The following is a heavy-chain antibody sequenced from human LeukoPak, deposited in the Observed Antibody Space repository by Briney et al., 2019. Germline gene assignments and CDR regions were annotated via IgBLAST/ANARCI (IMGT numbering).Heavy chain of an antibody. J-gene: IGHJ4*02. D-gene: IGHD5-18*01. CDR3: ARVDTAMANDY. CDR1: RYTFTSYY. CDR2: INPSGGST. V-gene: IGHV1-46*01. Sequence: ASVKVSCKASRYTFTSYYMHWVRQAPGQGLEWMGIINPSGGSTSYAQKFQGRVTMTRDTSTSTVYMELSSLRSEDTAVHYCARVDTAMANDYWGQGTLVTVSS.